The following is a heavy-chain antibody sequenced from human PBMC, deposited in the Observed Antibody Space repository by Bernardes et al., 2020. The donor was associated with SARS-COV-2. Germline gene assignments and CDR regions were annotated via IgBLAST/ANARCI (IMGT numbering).Heavy chain of an antibody. CDR3: TNLGRNSFGDY. D-gene: IGHD3-16*01. J-gene: IGHJ4*02. CDR2: IKSNADGGTI. Sequence: GGSLRVCCAASGFSFTNAWMSWVRQAPGKGLEWVGRIKSNADGGTIDYAAPMKGRFTISRDDSKSTLYLQMNSLKTEDTAIYYCTNLGRNSFGDYWGQGT. V-gene: IGHV3-15*01. CDR1: GFSFTNAW.